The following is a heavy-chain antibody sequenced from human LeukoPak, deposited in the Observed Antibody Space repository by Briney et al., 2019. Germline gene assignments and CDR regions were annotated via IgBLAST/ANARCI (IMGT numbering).Heavy chain of an antibody. CDR2: IYHSGST. D-gene: IGHD3-22*01. V-gene: IGHV4-30-2*01. CDR1: GGSISSGGYS. CDR3: ARHVSYYDSSGPRGRASYGMDV. J-gene: IGHJ6*02. Sequence: SETLSLTCAVSGGSISSGGYSWSWIRQPPGKGLEWIGYIYHSGSTYYNPSLKSRVTISVDRSKNQFSLKLSSVTAADTAVYYCARHVSYYDSSGPRGRASYGMDVWGQGTTVTVSS.